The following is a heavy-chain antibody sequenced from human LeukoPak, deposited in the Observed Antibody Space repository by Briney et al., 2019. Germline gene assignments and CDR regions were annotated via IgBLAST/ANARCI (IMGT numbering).Heavy chain of an antibody. D-gene: IGHD2-8*02. CDR1: GYTFSTYW. CDR3: ARGGTGLDY. CDR2: VYPSDSDT. Sequence: GESLQISCQGSGYTFSTYWIGWVRQMPGKGLEWMGIVYPSDSDTRYSPSFQGQVTISADKSISTAYLQWSSLKASDTAMYYCARGGTGLDYWGQGTLVTVSS. J-gene: IGHJ4*02. V-gene: IGHV5-51*01.